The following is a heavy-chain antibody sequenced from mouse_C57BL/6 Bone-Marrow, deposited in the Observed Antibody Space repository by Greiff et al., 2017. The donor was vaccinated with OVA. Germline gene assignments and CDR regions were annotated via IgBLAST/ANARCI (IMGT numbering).Heavy chain of an antibody. CDR1: GFTFSDYG. CDR3: ARINYWYFDV. Sequence: EVKLEESGGGLVKPGGSLKLSCAASGFTFSDYGMHWVRQAPEKGLEWVAYISSGSSNIYYADTVKGRFTISRDNAKNTLFLQMTSLRSEDTAMYYCARINYWYFDVWGTGTAVTVSS. V-gene: IGHV5-17*01. J-gene: IGHJ1*03. CDR2: ISSGSSNI.